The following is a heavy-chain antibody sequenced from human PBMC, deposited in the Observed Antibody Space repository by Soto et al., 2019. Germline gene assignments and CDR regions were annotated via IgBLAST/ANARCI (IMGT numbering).Heavy chain of an antibody. Sequence: QVQLVESGGGVVQPGTSPRVSCVGSGFTFRSYVIHWVRQAPGKGLEWVALTSYDGSDKYYGDSVRGRFTISRDNSRNTLDLQMDSLRLEDTALYYCARWGTTGGLDVWGQGTLVSVSS. CDR2: TSYDGSDK. V-gene: IGHV3-30*19. CDR1: GFTFRSYV. CDR3: ARWGTTGGLDV. D-gene: IGHD3-16*01. J-gene: IGHJ1*01.